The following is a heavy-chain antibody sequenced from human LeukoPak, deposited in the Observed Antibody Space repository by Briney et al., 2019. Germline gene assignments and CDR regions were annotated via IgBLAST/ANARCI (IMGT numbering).Heavy chain of an antibody. CDR2: IFYTGTA. J-gene: IGHJ5*02. CDR3: ARSSSLANIAARGRTWLDP. D-gene: IGHD6-6*01. V-gene: IGHV4-59*01. CDR1: GGSISGYF. Sequence: PSETLSLTCSVSGGSISGYFWSWIRQPPGEGLQFIGYIFYTGTASYNPSLKSRVTISVDTSKNQFSLKLSSVTAADTAVYYCARSSSLANIAARGRTWLDPWGQGSLVTVSS.